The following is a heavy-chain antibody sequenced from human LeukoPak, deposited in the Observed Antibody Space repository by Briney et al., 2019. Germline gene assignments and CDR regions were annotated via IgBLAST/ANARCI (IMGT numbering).Heavy chain of an antibody. CDR1: GFSISDYA. J-gene: IGHJ4*02. Sequence: GGSLRLSCVASGFSISDYAMNWARQTPGKGLEWVSSISSSSSYIYYADSVKGRFTISRDNAKNSLYLQMNSLRAEDTAVYYCARGKALPYYFDYWGQGTLVTVSS. CDR2: ISSSSSYI. CDR3: ARGKALPYYFDY. V-gene: IGHV3-21*01.